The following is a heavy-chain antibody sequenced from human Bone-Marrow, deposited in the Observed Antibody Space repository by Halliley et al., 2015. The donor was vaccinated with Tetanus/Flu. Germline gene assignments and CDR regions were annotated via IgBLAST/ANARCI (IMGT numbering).Heavy chain of an antibody. Sequence: TLSLTCAVSGGSFSPYHWSWVRQAPGKGLEWIGEISHSGTTSYNPTLKSRVTISLDTSTIQFSLRLTSVMAADAAIYYCARSGPKGWCSDAPCYAMDVWGRGTTVTVSS. CDR2: ISHSGTT. CDR3: ARSGPKGWCSDAPCYAMDV. J-gene: IGHJ6*02. V-gene: IGHV4-34*01. CDR1: GGSFSPYH. D-gene: IGHD2-8*02.